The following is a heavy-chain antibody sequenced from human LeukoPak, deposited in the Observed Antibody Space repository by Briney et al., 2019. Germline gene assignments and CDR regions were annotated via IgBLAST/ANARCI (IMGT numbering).Heavy chain of an antibody. CDR2: ISGSGGST. J-gene: IGHJ4*02. CDR1: GFTFSSYA. CDR3: AKDPGYYYDSSGYFDY. V-gene: IGHV3-23*01. Sequence: GGSLRLSCAASGFTFSSYAMSWVRQAPGKGLEWVSAISGSGGSTYYADSVKGRFTISRDNSKNTLYLQMNGLRAEDTAVYYCAKDPGYYYDSSGYFDYWGQGTLVTVSS. D-gene: IGHD3-22*01.